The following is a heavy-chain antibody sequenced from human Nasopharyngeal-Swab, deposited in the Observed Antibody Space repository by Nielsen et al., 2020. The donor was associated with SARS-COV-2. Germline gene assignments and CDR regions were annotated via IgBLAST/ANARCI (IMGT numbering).Heavy chain of an antibody. CDR3: ARGTYYDILTGYYPWDYYGMDV. CDR2: ISAYNGNT. D-gene: IGHD3-9*01. Sequence: ASVKVSCKASGYTFTSYGISWVRQAPGQGLEWMGWISAYNGNTNYAQKLQGRVTMTTDTSTSTAYMELRSLRSDDTAVYYCARGTYYDILTGYYPWDYYGMDVWGQGPRSPSP. V-gene: IGHV1-18*01. CDR1: GYTFTSYG. J-gene: IGHJ6*02.